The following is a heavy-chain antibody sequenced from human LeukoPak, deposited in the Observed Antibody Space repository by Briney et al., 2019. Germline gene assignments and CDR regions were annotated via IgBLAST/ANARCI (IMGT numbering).Heavy chain of an antibody. Sequence: GGSLRLSCAASVFTFSSYAMHWVRQAPGKGLEWVAVISYDGSNKYYADSVKGRFTISRDTAKNSLYLQMNSQRAEDTAVYYYARDDSSVAAVDYWGQGTLVTVSS. D-gene: IGHD6-19*01. CDR2: ISYDGSNK. V-gene: IGHV3-30*04. J-gene: IGHJ4*02. CDR1: VFTFSSYA. CDR3: ARDDSSVAAVDY.